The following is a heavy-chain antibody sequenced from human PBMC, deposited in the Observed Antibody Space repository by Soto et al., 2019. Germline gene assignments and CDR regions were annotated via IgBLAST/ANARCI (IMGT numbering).Heavy chain of an antibody. Sequence: SLSLSSEASGFTFSSYWMHWVRQAPGKGLVWVSRINSDGSSTNYADSVKGQFTISRDNAKNTLYLQMNSLRAEDTAVYYCGRGASGSYRLDYWGQGTLVTVSS. J-gene: IGHJ4*02. CDR3: GRGASGSYRLDY. D-gene: IGHD3-10*01. CDR2: INSDGSST. CDR1: GFTFSSYW. V-gene: IGHV3-74*01.